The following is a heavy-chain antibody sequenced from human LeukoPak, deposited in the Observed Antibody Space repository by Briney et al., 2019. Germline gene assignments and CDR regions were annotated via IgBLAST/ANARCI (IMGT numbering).Heavy chain of an antibody. V-gene: IGHV4-39*01. Sequence: SETLSLTCSVSGASISSSNDYWGWIRQAPGKGLEWIVSITYDGSAHYNPSLMSRATILVDTSKDQFSLKLSSVTAADAAMYYCARQFATASADTRGYFDFWGQGTVVTVSS. D-gene: IGHD2-2*01. CDR3: ARQFATASADTRGYFDF. J-gene: IGHJ4*02. CDR1: GASISSSNDY. CDR2: ITYDGSA.